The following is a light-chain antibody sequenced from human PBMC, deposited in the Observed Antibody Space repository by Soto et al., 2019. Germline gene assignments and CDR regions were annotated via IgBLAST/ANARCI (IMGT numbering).Light chain of an antibody. CDR2: SNI. J-gene: IGLJ2*01. Sequence: QSVLTQPPSASGTPGQRVTISCSGSGSNIRSNTANWYQQLPGAAPKLLIYSNIQRPSGVPDRFSGSKSGTSASLAISGLQSEDEGDYYCAAWDDSLNGVVFGGGTKLTVL. CDR3: AAWDDSLNGVV. V-gene: IGLV1-44*01. CDR1: GSNIRSNT.